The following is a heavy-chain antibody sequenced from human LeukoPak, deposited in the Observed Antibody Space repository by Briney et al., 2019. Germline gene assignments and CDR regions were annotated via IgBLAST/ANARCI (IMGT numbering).Heavy chain of an antibody. CDR3: ARDDPYYYDSSGYYPFDY. Sequence: ASVKVSCKASGGTFSSYAISWVRQAPGQGLEWMGWINPNSGGTNYAQKFQGRVTMTRDTSISTAYMELSRLRSDDTAVYYCARDDPYYYDSSGYYPFDYWGQGTLVTVSS. D-gene: IGHD3-22*01. CDR2: INPNSGGT. J-gene: IGHJ4*02. CDR1: GGTFSSYA. V-gene: IGHV1-2*02.